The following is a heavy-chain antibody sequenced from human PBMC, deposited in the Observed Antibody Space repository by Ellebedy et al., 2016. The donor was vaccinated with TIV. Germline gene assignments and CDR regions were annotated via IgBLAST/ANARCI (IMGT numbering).Heavy chain of an antibody. CDR1: KFTFSSYG. J-gene: IGHJ4*02. CDR2: VSGSGAST. D-gene: IGHD4-17*01. Sequence: GESLKISCAASKFTFSSYGMSWVRQAPGKGLEWVSGVSGSGASTYYADSVKGRFTISRDNPKNTLSLQMNSLRVDDTAVYYCAKSRRNAVTTFFDLWGQGILVTVSS. CDR3: AKSRRNAVTTFFDL. V-gene: IGHV3-23*01.